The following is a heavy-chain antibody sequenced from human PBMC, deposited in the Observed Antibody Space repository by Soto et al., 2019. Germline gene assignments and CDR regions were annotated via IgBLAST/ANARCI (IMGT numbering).Heavy chain of an antibody. D-gene: IGHD1-26*01. CDR3: AKDMYPVGYRYYFDY. Sequence: PGGSLRLSCAASGFTFSSYGMHWVRQAPGKGLEWVAVISYDGSNKYYADSVKGRFTISRDNSKNTLYLQMNSLRAEDTAVYYCAKDMYPVGYRYYFDYWGQGTLVTVSS. CDR2: ISYDGSNK. J-gene: IGHJ4*02. CDR1: GFTFSSYG. V-gene: IGHV3-30*18.